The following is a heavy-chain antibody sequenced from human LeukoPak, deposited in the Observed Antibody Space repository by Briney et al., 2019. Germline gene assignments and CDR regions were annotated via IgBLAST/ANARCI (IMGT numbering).Heavy chain of an antibody. J-gene: IGHJ4*02. CDR3: AKGITSGWRTFDY. V-gene: IGHV3-23*01. CDR1: GFTLSIYA. Sequence: RGGSLRLSCVTSGFTLSIYAMTWVRQAPGKGLEWVSVISGGGGSTYYADSVKGRFTISRDNSKNTLHLQMNSLRAEDTAVYYCAKGITSGWRTFDYWGQGTLVTVSS. D-gene: IGHD6-19*01. CDR2: ISGGGGST.